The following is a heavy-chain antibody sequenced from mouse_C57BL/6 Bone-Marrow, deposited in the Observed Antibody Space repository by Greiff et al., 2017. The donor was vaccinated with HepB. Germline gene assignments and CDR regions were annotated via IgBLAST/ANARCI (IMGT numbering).Heavy chain of an antibody. CDR1: GFTFSDYY. CDR2: ISNGGGST. CDR3: ARQRAY. Sequence: DVMLVESGGGLLQPGGSLKLSCAASGFTFSDYYMYWVRQTPEKRLEWVAYISNGGGSTYYPDTVKGRFTISRDNAKNTLYLQMSRLKSEDTAMYYCARQRAYWGQGTLVTVSA. J-gene: IGHJ3*01. V-gene: IGHV5-12*01.